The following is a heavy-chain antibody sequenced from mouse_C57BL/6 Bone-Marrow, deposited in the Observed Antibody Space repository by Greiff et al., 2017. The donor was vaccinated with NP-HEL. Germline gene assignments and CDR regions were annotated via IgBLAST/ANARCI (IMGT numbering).Heavy chain of an antibody. CDR1: GFTFSSYT. CDR2: ISGGGGNT. Sequence: EVMLVESGGGLVKPGGSLKLSCAASGFTFSSYTMSWVRQTPEKRLEWVATISGGGGNTYYPDSVKGRFTISRDNAKNTLYLQMSSLRSEDTALYYCARWLLPDAMDYWGQGTSVTVSS. V-gene: IGHV5-9*01. D-gene: IGHD2-3*01. CDR3: ARWLLPDAMDY. J-gene: IGHJ4*01.